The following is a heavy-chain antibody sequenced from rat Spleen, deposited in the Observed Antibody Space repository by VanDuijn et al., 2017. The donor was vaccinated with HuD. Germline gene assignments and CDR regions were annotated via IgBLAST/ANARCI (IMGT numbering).Heavy chain of an antibody. D-gene: IGHD1-4*01. CDR2: ISYDGSST. CDR3: TRESLPGFNSHWFPY. V-gene: IGHV5-20*01. J-gene: IGHJ3*01. CDR1: GFTFSDYG. Sequence: EVQLVESGGGLEQPGRSMKLSCAASGFTFSDYGMAWVLQAPTKGLEWVASISYDGSSTYYRDSVKGRFTISRDNAKSTLYLQMNSLRSEDTATYFCTRESLPGFNSHWFPYWGQGTLVTVSS.